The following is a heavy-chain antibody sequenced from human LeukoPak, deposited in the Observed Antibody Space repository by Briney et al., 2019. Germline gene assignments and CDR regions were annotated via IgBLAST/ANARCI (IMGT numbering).Heavy chain of an antibody. CDR1: GFTFSSYW. V-gene: IGHV3-7*01. Sequence: GESLKISCAASGFTFSSYWMSWVRQAPGKGLEWVANIKQDGSEKYYVDSVKGRFTISRDNAKNSLYLQMNSLRAEDTAVYYCARYGSTYCYYMDVWGKGTTVTVSS. J-gene: IGHJ6*03. CDR2: IKQDGSEK. CDR3: ARYGSTYCYYMDV. D-gene: IGHD4-17*01.